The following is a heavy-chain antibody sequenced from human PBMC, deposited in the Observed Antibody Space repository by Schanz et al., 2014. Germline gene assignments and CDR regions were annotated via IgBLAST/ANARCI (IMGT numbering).Heavy chain of an antibody. J-gene: IGHJ4*02. CDR3: ASSNYYDNSDYYSSFDY. CDR2: ISAQTGAT. D-gene: IGHD3-22*01. Sequence: QVQLVQSGAEVKKPGASVKVSCKTSGYTFTAYGINWVRQAPGQGLEWIGWISAQTGATRYAQKMQSRVTMTRNTSISAANIVLSSLTPEDAAVYCCASSNYYDNSDYYSSFDYWGQGTLVTVSS. CDR1: GYTFTAYG. V-gene: IGHV1-18*01.